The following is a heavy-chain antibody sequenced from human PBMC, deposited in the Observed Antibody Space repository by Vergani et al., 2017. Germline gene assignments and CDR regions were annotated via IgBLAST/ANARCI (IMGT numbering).Heavy chain of an antibody. V-gene: IGHV4-59*01. J-gene: IGHJ5*02. CDR3: AKVITGTAYNWFDP. D-gene: IGHD1-20*01. CDR1: GGSISSYH. CDR2: IYYSGST. Sequence: QVQLQESGPGLVKPSETLSLTCTVSGGSISSYHWSWIRQPPGKGLEWIGYIYYSGSTNYNPSLKSRVTISVDTSKNQFSLKLSSVTAADTAVYYCAKVITGTAYNWFDPWGQGTLVTVSS.